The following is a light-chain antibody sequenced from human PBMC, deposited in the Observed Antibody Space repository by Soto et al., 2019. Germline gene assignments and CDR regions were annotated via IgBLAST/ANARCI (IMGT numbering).Light chain of an antibody. Sequence: DIQLTQSPSFLSASVGDRVTITCRASQTITNRLAWYQQKPGKAPKVLIYDASNLESGVPSRFSGSGYGTEFTLTISSLQPDDFASYCCQHYGGMWTFGQGTKVDIK. CDR1: QTITNR. CDR2: DAS. CDR3: QHYGGMWT. J-gene: IGKJ1*01. V-gene: IGKV1-5*01.